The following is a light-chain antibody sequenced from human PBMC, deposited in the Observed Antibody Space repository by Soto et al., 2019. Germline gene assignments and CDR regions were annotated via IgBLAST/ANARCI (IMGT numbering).Light chain of an antibody. CDR2: DVI. CDR3: SSYAHSNNLV. V-gene: IGLV2-8*01. J-gene: IGLJ3*02. Sequence: QSALTQRPSASGSPGQSVTISCTGTSSDVGGYNFVSWYQQHPGKAPKLMIYDVIKRPSGVPDRFSGSKSGNTASLTVSGLQAEDEADYYCSSYAHSNNLVFGVGTKVTVL. CDR1: SSDVGGYNF.